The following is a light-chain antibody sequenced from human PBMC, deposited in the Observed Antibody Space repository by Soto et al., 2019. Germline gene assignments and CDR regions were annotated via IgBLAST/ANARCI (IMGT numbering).Light chain of an antibody. CDR1: QSVSNN. CDR3: QQYNNWPAIT. V-gene: IGKV3D-15*01. Sequence: EIVMTQSPATLSVSPGERATLSFMAGQSVSNNLAWYQQKPGQAPRLLIYGASTRATGIPARFSGSGSGTEFTLTISSLQSEDFAVYYCQQYNNWPAITFGQGTRLEI. CDR2: GAS. J-gene: IGKJ5*01.